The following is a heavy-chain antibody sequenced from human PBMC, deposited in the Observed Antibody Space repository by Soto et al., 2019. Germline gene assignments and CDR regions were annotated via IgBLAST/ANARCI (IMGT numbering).Heavy chain of an antibody. CDR1: GGSISSYY. CDR2: IYNSGST. J-gene: IGHJ6*02. V-gene: IGHV4-59*01. CDR3: ARARITMVREVIKYNMDF. D-gene: IGHD3-10*01. Sequence: QVQLQESGPGLVKPSETLSLTCTVSGGSISSYYWSWIRRPPGKGLEWIGSIYNSGSTHSDPSLQSRVTISVDTSKNQFSLKLSSVTAADSGIYYRARARITMVREVIKYNMDFWGQGTTVIVSS.